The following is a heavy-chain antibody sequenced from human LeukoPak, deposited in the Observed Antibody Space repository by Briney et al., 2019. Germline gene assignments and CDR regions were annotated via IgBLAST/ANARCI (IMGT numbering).Heavy chain of an antibody. CDR3: ARGVFVINIHGRAVGTFFDS. D-gene: IGHD6-13*01. J-gene: IGHJ4*02. Sequence: ASETLSLTCAVSDGTFRGYYWTWIRQPPGKGLEWIGEINHSGTTNYNPSLKSRVTMSVDTSKDQLSLKLTSVTAADTAVYYCARGVFVINIHGRAVGTFFDSWGQGSLVTVSS. CDR1: DGTFRGYY. CDR2: INHSGTT. V-gene: IGHV4-34*01.